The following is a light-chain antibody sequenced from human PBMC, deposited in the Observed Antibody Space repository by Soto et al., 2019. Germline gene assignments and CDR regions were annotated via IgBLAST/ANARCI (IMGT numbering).Light chain of an antibody. J-gene: IGLJ1*01. CDR2: EVS. V-gene: IGLV2-14*01. Sequence: QSSLTQPASLSGSPGQSITISCTGTDSDVGGYNYVSWYQQHPGKAPKLIIYEVSNRPSGVSTRFSGSKSGNTASLTISGLQAEDEADYYCSSYTTSSTPYVFGTGTKVTVL. CDR3: SSYTTSSTPYV. CDR1: DSDVGGYNY.